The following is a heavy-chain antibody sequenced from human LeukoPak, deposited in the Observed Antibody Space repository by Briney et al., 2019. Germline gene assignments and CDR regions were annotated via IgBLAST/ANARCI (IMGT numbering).Heavy chain of an antibody. CDR1: GFTFSSSA. D-gene: IGHD5-12*01. J-gene: IGHJ4*02. V-gene: IGHV3-64D*06. CDR2: IVSNGGST. Sequence: GGSLRLSCSASGFTFSSSAMHWVRQAPGKGLEYVSAIVSNGGSTYYADSVKGRYTISRDNSKNTLYLQMSSLRAEDTAVYYCVKPSGYSGYGYFFDYWGQGTLVTVSS. CDR3: VKPSGYSGYGYFFDY.